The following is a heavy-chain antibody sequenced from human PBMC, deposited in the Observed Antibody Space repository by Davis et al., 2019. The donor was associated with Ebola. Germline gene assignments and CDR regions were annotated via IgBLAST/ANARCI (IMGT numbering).Heavy chain of an antibody. Sequence: ASVKVSCKASGYTFTGYYMHWVRQAPGQGLEWMGWINPNSGGTNYAQKFQGRVTLTRDTSISTAYMELRRLGTDETAVYYGAIPLRTLGYGYFDLGGRGTRVTVSS. CDR2: INPNSGGT. J-gene: IGHJ2*01. CDR3: AIPLRTLGYGYFDL. CDR1: GYTFTGYY. V-gene: IGHV1-2*02. D-gene: IGHD6-13*01.